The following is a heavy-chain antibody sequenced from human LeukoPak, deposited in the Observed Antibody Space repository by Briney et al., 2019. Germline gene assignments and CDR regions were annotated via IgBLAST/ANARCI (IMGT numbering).Heavy chain of an antibody. CDR3: ARGPSARFFGVGKVAFDI. J-gene: IGHJ3*02. D-gene: IGHD3-3*01. Sequence: GGSLGLSCAASGLPFSSFGIHWFRQAPGKGLEGVALISYDGGNKYYIDFVKGRFPISRTNSKNPLVLKMNSLKAKDWAAYSLARGPSARFFGVGKVAFDIWSQGTMVTVSS. V-gene: IGHV3-30*03. CDR2: ISYDGGNK. CDR1: GLPFSSFG.